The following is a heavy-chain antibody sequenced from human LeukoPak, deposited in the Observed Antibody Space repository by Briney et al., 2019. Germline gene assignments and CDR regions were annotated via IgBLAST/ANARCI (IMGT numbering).Heavy chain of an antibody. CDR3: ARVRRDTAMVNYMDV. CDR1: GFTFSSYE. V-gene: IGHV3-48*03. D-gene: IGHD5-18*01. CDR2: ISSSGSTI. J-gene: IGHJ6*03. Sequence: GGSLRLSCAASGFTFSSYEMNWVRQAPGKGLEWVSYISSSGSTIYYEDSVKGRFTISRDNAKNSLYLQMNSLRADDTALYHCARVRRDTAMVNYMDVWGKGTTVTISS.